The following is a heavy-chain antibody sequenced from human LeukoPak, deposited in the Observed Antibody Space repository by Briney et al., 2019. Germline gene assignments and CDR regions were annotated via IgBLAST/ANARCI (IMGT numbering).Heavy chain of an antibody. CDR1: GFTFRTYV. CDR2: ISGDGYST. D-gene: IGHD2-15*01. Sequence: GASLRLSCLASGFTFRTYVMYWVRQAPGRGLEYVSAISGDGYSTYADSVKGRFTISRDNSKNTLYLQMSSLRAEDTAVYYCVKAQGYCSGGTCYFDYWGQGTLVTVSS. V-gene: IGHV3-64D*06. J-gene: IGHJ4*02. CDR3: VKAQGYCSGGTCYFDY.